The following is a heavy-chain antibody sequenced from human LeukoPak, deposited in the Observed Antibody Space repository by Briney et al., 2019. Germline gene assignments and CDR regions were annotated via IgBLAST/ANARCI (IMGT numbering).Heavy chain of an antibody. Sequence: GDSLKISCKGSGYSFSMYWIAWVRQTPGKGLEWMGIIYPDDSETIYSASFQGQVTMSADKSSAYLQWNSVKASDTAMYYCARRGGGYDFNFDQWGQGTLVTVSS. J-gene: IGHJ4*02. CDR3: ARRGGGYDFNFDQ. D-gene: IGHD5-12*01. CDR2: IYPDDSET. V-gene: IGHV5-51*01. CDR1: GYSFSMYW.